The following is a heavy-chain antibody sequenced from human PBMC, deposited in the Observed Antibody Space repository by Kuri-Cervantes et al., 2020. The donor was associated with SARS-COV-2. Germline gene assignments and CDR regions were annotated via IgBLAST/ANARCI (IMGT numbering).Heavy chain of an antibody. CDR3: ARALVVTDAFDI. V-gene: IGHV3-33*01. J-gene: IGHJ3*02. Sequence: GESLKISCAASGFTFSSYGMHWVRQAPGKGLEWVAVIWYDGSNKYCADSVKGRFTISRDNSKNTLYLQMNSLRAEDTAVYYCARALVVTDAFDIWGQGTMVTVSS. CDR2: IWYDGSNK. D-gene: IGHD3-22*01. CDR1: GFTFSSYG.